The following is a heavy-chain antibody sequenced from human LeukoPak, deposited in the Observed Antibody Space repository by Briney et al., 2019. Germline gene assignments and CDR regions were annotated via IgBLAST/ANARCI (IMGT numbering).Heavy chain of an antibody. CDR3: VRGALPGDNWYFDL. J-gene: IGHJ2*01. V-gene: IGHV3-13*01. CDR2: FGSAGDT. CDR1: GLPFSAYD. Sequence: PGGSLRLSCATSGLPFSAYDMHWVRQAPGKGLEWVSAFGSAGDTYYPGAVKGRFTISRDYAMTSVYLQMNSLRAGDTAVYFCVRGALPGDNWYFDLWGRGTLVTVAS.